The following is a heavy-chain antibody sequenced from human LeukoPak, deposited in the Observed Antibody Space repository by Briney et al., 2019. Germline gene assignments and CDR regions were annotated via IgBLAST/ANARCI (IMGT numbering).Heavy chain of an antibody. J-gene: IGHJ4*02. V-gene: IGHV3-23*01. Sequence: GGSLRLSCAASGFTFSSYAMSWVRQAPGKVLERVSGINTSGGRSAYADSVKGRFTISRDNPRNTLYMQMNSLRAEDTALYYCAIMHPYYDGNGYWVQWGQGTLVTVSS. CDR1: GFTFSSYA. D-gene: IGHD3-22*01. CDR3: AIMHPYYDGNGYWVQ. CDR2: INTSGGRS.